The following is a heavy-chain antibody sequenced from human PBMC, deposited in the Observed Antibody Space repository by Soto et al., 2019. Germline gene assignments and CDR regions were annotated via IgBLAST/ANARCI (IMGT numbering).Heavy chain of an antibody. CDR1: GFTFCSYC. Sequence: GGSLRLSCAASGFTFCSYCMHWVRQAPGKGLEWVAVISYDGSNKYYADSVKGRFTISRDNSKNTLYLQMNSLRADDTAVYYCAKGSMTTFLNWFDPWGQGTLVTVSS. D-gene: IGHD3-16*01. J-gene: IGHJ5*02. CDR2: ISYDGSNK. CDR3: AKGSMTTFLNWFDP. V-gene: IGHV3-30*18.